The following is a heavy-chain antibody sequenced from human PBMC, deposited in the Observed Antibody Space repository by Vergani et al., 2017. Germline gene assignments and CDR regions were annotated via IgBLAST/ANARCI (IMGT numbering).Heavy chain of an antibody. J-gene: IGHJ4*02. CDR3: AREAHNYDY. CDR1: GGSFSGYY. Sequence: QVQLQQWGAGLLKPSETLSLTCAVYGGSFSGYYWSWIRQPPGKGLEWIGEINHSGSTNYNPSLKSRVTTSVDTSKNQFVLKLSAVTAADTAVYYCAREAHNYDYWGQGTLVTVSS. D-gene: IGHD5-24*01. V-gene: IGHV4-34*01. CDR2: INHSGST.